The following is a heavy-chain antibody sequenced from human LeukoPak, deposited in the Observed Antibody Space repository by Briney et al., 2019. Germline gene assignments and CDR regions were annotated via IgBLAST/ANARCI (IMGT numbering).Heavy chain of an antibody. CDR2: IYYSGST. CDR3: ASEGASKVAFDI. D-gene: IGHD4-11*01. CDR1: GGSISSSSYY. Sequence: SETLSLTCTVSGGSISSSSYYWGWIRQPPGKGLEWIGSIYYSGSTYYNPSLKSRVTISVDTSKNQFSLKLSSVTAADTAVYYCASEGASKVAFDIWGQGTMVTVSS. V-gene: IGHV4-39*07. J-gene: IGHJ3*02.